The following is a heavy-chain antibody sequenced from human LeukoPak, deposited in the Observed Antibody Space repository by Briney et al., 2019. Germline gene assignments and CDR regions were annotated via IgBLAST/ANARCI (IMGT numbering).Heavy chain of an antibody. J-gene: IGHJ6*03. V-gene: IGHV4-39*01. CDR1: GGSIISSSYY. CDR2: IYSSGTT. CDR3: ARRQRDDAYYYYYMDV. D-gene: IGHD6-25*01. Sequence: PSETLSLTCTVSGGSIISSSYYWGWIRQPPGKGLDWIGIIYSSGTTYYNPSLKSRVTISVDTSKNQFSLRLSSVTAADTAVYYCARRQRDDAYYYYYMDVWGKGTTVTVSS.